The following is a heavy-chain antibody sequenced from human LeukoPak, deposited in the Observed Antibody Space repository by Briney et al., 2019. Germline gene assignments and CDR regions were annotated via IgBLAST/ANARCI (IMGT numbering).Heavy chain of an antibody. D-gene: IGHD5-24*01. CDR2: INDGGDT. CDR1: GGSFSGYD. CDR3: ARGLGWKVATMGLFFMDV. Sequence: PSETLSFTCGVYGGSFSGYDWSWVRQPPGKGLEWIGEINDGGDTNYNPSLKSRVTMSVDTSKNHFSLEVRSMTAADTAVYYCARGLGWKVATMGLFFMDVWGEGTTVTVSS. V-gene: IGHV4-34*01. J-gene: IGHJ6*03.